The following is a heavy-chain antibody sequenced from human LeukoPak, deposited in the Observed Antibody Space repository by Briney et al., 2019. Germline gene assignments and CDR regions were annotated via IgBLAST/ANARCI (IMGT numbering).Heavy chain of an antibody. D-gene: IGHD6-6*01. V-gene: IGHV3-21*01. J-gene: IGHJ4*02. Sequence: PGGSLRLSCAASGFTVSSNYMSWVRQAPGKGLEWVSSISSSSSYIYYADSVKGRFTISRDNAKNSLYLQMNSLRAEDTAVYYCAREYSSSSFDYWGQGTLVTVSS. CDR2: ISSSSSYI. CDR3: AREYSSSSFDY. CDR1: GFTVSSNY.